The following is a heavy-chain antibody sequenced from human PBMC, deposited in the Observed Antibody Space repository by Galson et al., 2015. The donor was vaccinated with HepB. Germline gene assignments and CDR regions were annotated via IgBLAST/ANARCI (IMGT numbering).Heavy chain of an antibody. D-gene: IGHD2-15*01. V-gene: IGHV3-33*01. J-gene: IGHJ4*02. CDR3: AREVGDCSGGSCYSDF. Sequence: SLRLSCAASRFTFSDYAMHWVRQAPGEGLEWVAVIWYDGSKKYYADSVKGRFTISRDNSRNTLYLQMNSLRAEDTAVYYCAREVGDCSGGSCYSDFWGQGTLVTVSS. CDR2: IWYDGSKK. CDR1: RFTFSDYA.